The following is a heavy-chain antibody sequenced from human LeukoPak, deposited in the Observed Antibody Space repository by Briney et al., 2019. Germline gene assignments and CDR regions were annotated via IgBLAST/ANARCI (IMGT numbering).Heavy chain of an antibody. CDR1: GYTFTSYD. CDR2: MNPNSGNT. Sequence: ASVKVSCKASGYTFTSYDINWVRQAPGQGLEWMGWMNPNSGNTGYAQKFQGRVTMTRNTSISTAYMELSSLRSEDTAVYYCARASDSSGYGHDAFDIWGQGTMVTVSS. J-gene: IGHJ3*02. V-gene: IGHV1-8*01. CDR3: ARASDSSGYGHDAFDI. D-gene: IGHD3-22*01.